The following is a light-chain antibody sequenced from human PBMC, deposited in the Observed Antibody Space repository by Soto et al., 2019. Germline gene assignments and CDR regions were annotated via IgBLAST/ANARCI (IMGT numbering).Light chain of an antibody. J-gene: IGKJ1*01. CDR1: QSVSSSY. V-gene: IGKV3-20*01. Sequence: IVLTPSPGTLSLSPVERATLSCRASQSVSSSYLAWYQQKPGQAPRLLIYGASSRATGIPDRFSGSGSGTDFTLTISRLEPEDFAVYYCQQYDSSPKTFGQGTKVDIK. CDR3: QQYDSSPKT. CDR2: GAS.